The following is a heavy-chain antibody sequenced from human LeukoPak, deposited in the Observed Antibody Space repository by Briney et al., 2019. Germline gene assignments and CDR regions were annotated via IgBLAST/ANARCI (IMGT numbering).Heavy chain of an antibody. CDR2: INPNSGGT. Sequence: GASVKVSCKASGYTFTGYYMHWVRPAPGQGLEWMGWINPNSGGTNFAQKFQGRVTMTRDTSISTAYMELSRLRSDDTAVYYCARDGKSGGTTLFYMDVWGKGTTVTVSS. J-gene: IGHJ6*03. D-gene: IGHD4-11*01. V-gene: IGHV1-2*02. CDR1: GYTFTGYY. CDR3: ARDGKSGGTTLFYMDV.